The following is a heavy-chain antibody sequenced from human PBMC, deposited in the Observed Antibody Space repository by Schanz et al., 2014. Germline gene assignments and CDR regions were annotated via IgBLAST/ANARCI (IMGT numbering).Heavy chain of an antibody. V-gene: IGHV3-21*01. CDR1: GFNFNTYA. Sequence: EVQLVQSGGGLVQPGGSLRLACAASGFNFNTYAMSWVRQAPGKGLEWVSSISSTSSYIFYADSVKGRFTISRDNAKNSLYLQMNRLRAEDTGVYYCASSRARYCSSTSCVPGAFDYWGQGTLVTVSS. CDR3: ASSRARYCSSTSCVPGAFDY. CDR2: ISSTSSYI. D-gene: IGHD2-2*01. J-gene: IGHJ3*01.